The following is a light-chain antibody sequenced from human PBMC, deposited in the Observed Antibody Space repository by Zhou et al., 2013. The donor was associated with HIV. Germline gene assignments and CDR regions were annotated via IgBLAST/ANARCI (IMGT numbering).Light chain of an antibody. J-gene: IGKJ1*01. CDR2: TAS. CDR1: QDITTY. V-gene: IGKV1-39*01. Sequence: DIQLTQSPSSLSASVGDTVTITCRASQDITTYLAWYQQQPGKAPKLLIYTASTLQSGVPSRFSGSGSGTDFTLTIRSLQPDDSATYYCQQSHSTPRTFGQGTKVEI. CDR3: QQSHSTPRT.